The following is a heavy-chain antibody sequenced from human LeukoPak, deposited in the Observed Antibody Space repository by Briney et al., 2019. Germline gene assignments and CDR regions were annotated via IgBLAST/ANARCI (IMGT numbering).Heavy chain of an antibody. CDR3: ARLGARQMLEY. V-gene: IGHV3-7*01. J-gene: IGHJ4*02. Sequence: GGSLRLSCATSGFTFSNYWMCWVRQAPGKGLEWVANIKQDGGQIYYLESVKGRFTVSRDNAKNSLYLQMNSLRAEDTAVYYCARLGARQMLEYWGQGTLVTVSS. CDR2: IKQDGGQI. D-gene: IGHD4-17*01. CDR1: GFTFSNYW.